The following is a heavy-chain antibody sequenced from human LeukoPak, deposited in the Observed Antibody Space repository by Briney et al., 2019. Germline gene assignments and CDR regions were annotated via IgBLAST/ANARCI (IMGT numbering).Heavy chain of an antibody. V-gene: IGHV1-69*04. D-gene: IGHD5-18*01. CDR3: ARGYSYGYATDAFDI. CDR1: GGTFRSYA. CDR2: INPIVGIA. Sequence: GAAVRVSCQACGGTFRSYAIRWVRQAPGRGLDGMGNINPIVGIATYAHKFQGRVTITADKSTSTAYMELSSLRSEDTAVYYCARGYSYGYATDAFDIWGQGTMVTVSS. J-gene: IGHJ3*02.